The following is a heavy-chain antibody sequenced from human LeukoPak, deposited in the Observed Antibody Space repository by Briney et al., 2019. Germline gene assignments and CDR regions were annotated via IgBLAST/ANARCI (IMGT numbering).Heavy chain of an antibody. CDR2: MNPNSGNT. J-gene: IGHJ4*02. CDR3: TRGFSGRREN. CDR1: GYTFTSCD. D-gene: IGHD6-19*01. V-gene: IGHV1-8*01. Sequence: ASVKVSCKASGYTFTSCDINWVRQATGQGLEWMGWMNPNSGNTGYGQSFQGRITMTRDISLGTAYMELSNLTSEDTAIYLCTRGFSGRRENWGRGTLVTVSA.